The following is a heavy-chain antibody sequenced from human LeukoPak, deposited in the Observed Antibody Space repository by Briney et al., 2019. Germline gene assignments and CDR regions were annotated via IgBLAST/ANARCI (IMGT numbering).Heavy chain of an antibody. J-gene: IGHJ5*02. V-gene: IGHV4-31*03. CDR1: GGSISSGGYY. D-gene: IGHD2-15*01. CDR2: IYYSGST. CDR3: ATNSCGSCYSQTPCSYEFDP. Sequence: SETLSLTCTVSGGSISSGGYYWSWIRQHPGKGLEWIGYIYYSGSTYYNPSLKRRGTISVDTSKNQFSLTLSSVTAADTAVYYCATNSCGSCYSQTPCSYEFDPWGQGTLVTVSS.